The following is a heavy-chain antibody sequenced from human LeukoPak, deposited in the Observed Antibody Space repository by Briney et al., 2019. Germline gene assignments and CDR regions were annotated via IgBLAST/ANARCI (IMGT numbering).Heavy chain of an antibody. D-gene: IGHD4-17*01. CDR3: ARDPDYGDYGIDY. CDR2: IYTSGST. J-gene: IGHJ4*02. Sequence: SETLSLTCTVSGGSISSYYGSWIRQPAGKGLEWIGRIYTSGSTNYNPSLKSRVTMSVDTSKNQFSLKLSSVTAADTAVYYCARDPDYGDYGIDYWGQGTLVTVSS. V-gene: IGHV4-4*07. CDR1: GGSISSYY.